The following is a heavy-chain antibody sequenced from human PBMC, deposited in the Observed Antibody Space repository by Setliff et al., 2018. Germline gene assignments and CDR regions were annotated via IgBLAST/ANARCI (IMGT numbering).Heavy chain of an antibody. J-gene: IGHJ6*02. V-gene: IGHV1-18*01. Sequence: ASVKVSCKASGYTFSHSGITWVRQAPGQGLEWMGWISVYTGNTNYAQKLQGRVTITTDTSTSTAYMELRSLRSDDTAVYYCAKGGNITRETYYYYGMDVWGQGTTVTVSS. CDR1: GYTFSHSG. CDR2: ISVYTGNT. CDR3: AKGGNITRETYYYYGMDV. D-gene: IGHD1-20*01.